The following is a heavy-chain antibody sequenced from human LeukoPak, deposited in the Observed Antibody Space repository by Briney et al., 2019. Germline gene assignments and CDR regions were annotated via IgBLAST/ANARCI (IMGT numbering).Heavy chain of an antibody. V-gene: IGHV4-4*02. CDR3: ARAKCDYGSGVPPKYFDY. CDR1: GGSISSSNW. CDR2: IYHSGST. Sequence: SGTLSLTCAVSGGSISSSNWWSWVRQPPGKGLEWIGEIYHSGSTNYNPSLKSRVTISVDKSKNQFSLKLSSVTAADTAVYYCARAKCDYGSGVPPKYFDYWGQGTLVTVSS. J-gene: IGHJ4*02. D-gene: IGHD3-10*01.